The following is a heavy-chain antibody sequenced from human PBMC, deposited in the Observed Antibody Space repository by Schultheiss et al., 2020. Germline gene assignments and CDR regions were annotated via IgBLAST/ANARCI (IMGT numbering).Heavy chain of an antibody. CDR3: ARDWIVGATLAAFDI. V-gene: IGHV3-30*03. CDR1: GFIFSHYG. J-gene: IGHJ3*02. CDR2: ISYDGSSK. D-gene: IGHD1-26*01. Sequence: GGSLRLSCAASGFIFSHYGMHWVRQAPGKGLEWVTVISYDGSSKYYADSVKGRFTISRDNSKNTLYLQMNSLRAEDTAVYYCARDWIVGATLAAFDIWGQGTMVTVSS.